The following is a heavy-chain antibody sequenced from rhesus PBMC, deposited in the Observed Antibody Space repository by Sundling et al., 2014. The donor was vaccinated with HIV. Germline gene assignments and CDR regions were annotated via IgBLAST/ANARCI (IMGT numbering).Heavy chain of an antibody. Sequence: EVQLVESGGGLVQPGGSLRLSCAASGFTFDDYAMSWVRQAPGKGLEWVSRISWNSGTIYYADSVKGRFTISRDNAKNSLFLQMDRLRAEDTAVYYCTRSLYSGYSLAFDYWGQGVLVTVSS. CDR3: TRSLYSGYSLAFDY. J-gene: IGHJ4*01. CDR1: GFTFDDYA. CDR2: ISWNSGTI. D-gene: IGHD5-24*01. V-gene: IGHV3-134*01.